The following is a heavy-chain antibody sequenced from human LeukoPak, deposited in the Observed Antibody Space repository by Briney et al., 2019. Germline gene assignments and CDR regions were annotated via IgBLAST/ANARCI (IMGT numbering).Heavy chain of an antibody. J-gene: IGHJ6*02. CDR3: ARDWHYGMDV. CDR1: GFTFSNYA. CDR2: IAADGGGT. V-gene: IGHV3-23*01. Sequence: GGSLRLSCAASGFTFSNYAMTWVRQAPGKGLDWVSTIAADGGGTYYADSVKGRFTISRDNAKNTLYLQMNSLRAEDTAVYYCARDWHYGMDVWGQGTTVTVSS.